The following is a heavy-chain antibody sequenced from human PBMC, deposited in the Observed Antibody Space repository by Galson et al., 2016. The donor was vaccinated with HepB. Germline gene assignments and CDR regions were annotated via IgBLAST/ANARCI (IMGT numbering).Heavy chain of an antibody. CDR1: GFTLDNYA. D-gene: IGHD3-22*01. J-gene: IGHJ3*02. Sequence: SLRLSCAASGFTLDNYAMHWVRQAPGKGLEWVSGISWNSGIIGYADSVKGRFTITRDNAKNSLYLQMNSLRAGDTALYYCAKDSGAYYYDSSGYRRNAFDIWGQGTMVTVSS. CDR2: ISWNSGII. CDR3: AKDSGAYYYDSSGYRRNAFDI. V-gene: IGHV3-9*01.